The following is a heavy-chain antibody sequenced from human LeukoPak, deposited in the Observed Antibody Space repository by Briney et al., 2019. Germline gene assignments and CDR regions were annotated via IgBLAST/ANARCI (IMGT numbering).Heavy chain of an antibody. D-gene: IGHD4-17*01. V-gene: IGHV1-69*04. CDR2: IIPIVGIA. J-gene: IGHJ4*02. Sequence: SVKVSCKSSGRTFSSYAISWVRQATGQGLEWMGRIIPIVGIANYAQKFQGRVTLNLDKATSTAYMELSSLRSEDTAVYFCGGTTVTYGPDNWGQGTLVNVSS. CDR1: GRTFSSYA. CDR3: GGTTVTYGPDN.